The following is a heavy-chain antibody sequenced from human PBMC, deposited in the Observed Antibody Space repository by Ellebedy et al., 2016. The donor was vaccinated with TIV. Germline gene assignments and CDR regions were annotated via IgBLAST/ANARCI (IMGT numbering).Heavy chain of an antibody. CDR3: ARYYASGWNYFDC. D-gene: IGHD6-19*01. CDR2: ISYSVST. J-gene: IGHJ4*02. Sequence: MPSETLSLTCSVSGGSISSYFWSWIRQRPGKGLEWIGHISYSVSTNYNPSLKSRVAISVDTSKNQLSLRLSSVTAADTAVYYCARYYASGWNYFDCWGQGTLVTVSS. CDR1: GGSISSYF. V-gene: IGHV4-59*08.